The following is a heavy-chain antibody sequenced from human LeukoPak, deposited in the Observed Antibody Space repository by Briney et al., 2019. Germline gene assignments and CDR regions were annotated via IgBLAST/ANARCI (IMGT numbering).Heavy chain of an antibody. CDR2: IYSGGST. CDR3: ASVYTAGPSPHLDY. CDR1: GFTVSSNY. Sequence: GGSLRLSCAVSGFTVSSNYMSWVRQAPGKGLEWVSVIYSGGSTYYADSVKGRFTISRDNSKNTLYLQMNSLRAEDTAVYYCASVYTAGPSPHLDYWGQGTLVTVSS. D-gene: IGHD5-18*01. J-gene: IGHJ4*02. V-gene: IGHV3-53*01.